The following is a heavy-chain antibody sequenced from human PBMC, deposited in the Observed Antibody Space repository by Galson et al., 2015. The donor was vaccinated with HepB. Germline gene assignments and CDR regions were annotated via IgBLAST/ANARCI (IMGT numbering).Heavy chain of an antibody. CDR1: GFTFSSYS. CDR3: ARDHVDYYDSSGYNGDAFDI. J-gene: IGHJ3*02. V-gene: IGHV3-21*01. Sequence: SLRLSCAASGFTFSSYSLNWVRQAPGKGLEWVSSISSSSSYIYYADSVKGRFTISRDNAKNSLYLQMNSLRAEDTAVYYCARDHVDYYDSSGYNGDAFDIWGQGTMVTVSS. D-gene: IGHD3-22*01. CDR2: ISSSSSYI.